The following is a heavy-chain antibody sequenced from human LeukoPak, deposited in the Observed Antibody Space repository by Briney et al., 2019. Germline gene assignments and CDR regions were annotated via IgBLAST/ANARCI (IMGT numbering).Heavy chain of an antibody. CDR3: AREEYSDGYTNY. J-gene: IGHJ4*02. D-gene: IGHD5-24*01. CDR2: IYYSGST. V-gene: IGHV4-59*12. Sequence: SETLSLTCAVSGGSISSYYWSWIRQPPGKGLEWIGYIYYSGSTNYNPSLKSRVTISVDTSKNQFSLKLSSVTAADTAVYYCAREEYSDGYTNYWGQGTLVTVSS. CDR1: GGSISSYY.